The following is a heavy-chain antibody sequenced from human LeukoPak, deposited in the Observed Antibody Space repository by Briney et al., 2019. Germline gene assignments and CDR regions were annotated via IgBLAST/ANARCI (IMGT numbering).Heavy chain of an antibody. CDR1: GSSISSYY. CDR2: IYYSGST. CDR3: ARSDSYYDSSGYSFNFDY. Sequence: SSETLSLTCTVSGSSISSYYWSWIRQPPGKGQEWIGYIYYSGSTNYNPSLKSRVTISVDTSKNQFSLKLSSVTAADTAVYYCARSDSYYDSSGYSFNFDYWGQGTLFTVSS. V-gene: IGHV4-59*01. J-gene: IGHJ4*02. D-gene: IGHD3-22*01.